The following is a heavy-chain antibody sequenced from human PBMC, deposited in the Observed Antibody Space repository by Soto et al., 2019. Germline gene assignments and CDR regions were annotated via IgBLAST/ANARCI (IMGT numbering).Heavy chain of an antibody. CDR2: ISSSSSYI. J-gene: IGHJ6*02. CDR3: ASDRPTKYCSGGSCYSPVGMDV. CDR1: GFTFSSYS. D-gene: IGHD2-15*01. Sequence: EVQLVESGGGLVKPGGSLRLSCAASGFTFSSYSMNWVRQAPGKGLEWVSSISSSSSYIYYADSVKGRFTISRDNAKNSLYLQMNSLRAEDTAVYYCASDRPTKYCSGGSCYSPVGMDVWGQGTTVTVSS. V-gene: IGHV3-21*01.